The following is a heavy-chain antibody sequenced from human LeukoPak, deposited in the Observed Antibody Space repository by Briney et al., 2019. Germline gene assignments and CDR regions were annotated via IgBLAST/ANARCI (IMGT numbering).Heavy chain of an antibody. Sequence: PSGTLSLTCAVSGGSISSSNWWSWVRQPPGKGLEWIGEIYHSGSTNYNPSLKSRVTISVDKSKNQFSLKLSSVTAADTAVYYCARDRVRDGYNFGYFDYWGQGTLVTVSS. CDR2: IYHSGST. D-gene: IGHD5-24*01. V-gene: IGHV4-4*02. CDR3: ARDRVRDGYNFGYFDY. J-gene: IGHJ4*02. CDR1: GGSISSSNW.